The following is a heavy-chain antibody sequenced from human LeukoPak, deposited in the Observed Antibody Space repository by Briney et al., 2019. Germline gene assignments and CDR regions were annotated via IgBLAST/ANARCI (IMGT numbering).Heavy chain of an antibody. CDR3: ARAYYDFWSGYSHYYYYMDV. Sequence: GESLKISCKGSGYSFTSYWIGWVRQMPGKGLEWMGVIYPGDSDTRYSPSFQGQVTISADKSISTAYLQWSSLKASDTAMYYCARAYYDFWSGYSHYYYYMDVWGKGTTVTVSS. CDR1: GYSFTSYW. D-gene: IGHD3-3*01. CDR2: IYPGDSDT. V-gene: IGHV5-51*03. J-gene: IGHJ6*03.